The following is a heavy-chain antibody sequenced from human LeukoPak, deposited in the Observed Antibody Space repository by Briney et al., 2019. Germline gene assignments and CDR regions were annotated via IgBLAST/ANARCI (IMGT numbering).Heavy chain of an antibody. CDR3: AKLHNLNSDY. D-gene: IGHD1-14*01. CDR2: ISGGGGNT. Sequence: GGSLRLSCAVSGFTFSSCAMSWVRQAAGKGLEYVSSISGGGGNTNYADSVKGRFTISRDNSKNTLYLQMNSLRAEDTAVYYCAKLHNLNSDYWGQGTLVTVSS. J-gene: IGHJ4*02. V-gene: IGHV3-23*01. CDR1: GFTFSSCA.